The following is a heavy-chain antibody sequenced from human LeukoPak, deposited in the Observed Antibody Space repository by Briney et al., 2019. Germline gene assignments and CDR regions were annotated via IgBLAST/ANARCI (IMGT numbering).Heavy chain of an antibody. CDR1: GFTFSSYA. Sequence: GRPLRLSCAASGFTFSSYAMHWVRQAPGKGLEWVAVISYDGSNKYYADSVKGRFTISRDNSKNTLYLQMNSLRAEDMAVYYCARELAYWGQGTLVTVSS. CDR3: ARELAY. V-gene: IGHV3-30*04. CDR2: ISYDGSNK. J-gene: IGHJ4*02.